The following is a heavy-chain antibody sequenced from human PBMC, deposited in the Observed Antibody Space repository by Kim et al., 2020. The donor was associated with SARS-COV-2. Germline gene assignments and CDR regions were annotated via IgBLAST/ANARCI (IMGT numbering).Heavy chain of an antibody. CDR2: IYPGDSDT. J-gene: IGHJ6*02. Sequence: GESLKISCKGSGYSFTSYWIGWVCQMPGKGLEWMGIIYPGDSDTRYSPSFQGQVTISADKSISTAYLQWSSLKASDTAMYYCARHRLEYSSSSTRSRGLSYYYYGMDVWGQGTTVTVSS. CDR1: GYSFTSYW. V-gene: IGHV5-51*01. D-gene: IGHD6-6*01. CDR3: ARHRLEYSSSSTRSRGLSYYYYGMDV.